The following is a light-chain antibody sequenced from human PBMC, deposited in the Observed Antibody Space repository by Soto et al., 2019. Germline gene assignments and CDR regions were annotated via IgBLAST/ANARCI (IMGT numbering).Light chain of an antibody. J-gene: IGKJ4*01. CDR1: QSVSSTH. CDR3: QQYDNSPLT. V-gene: IGKV3-20*01. CDR2: AAF. Sequence: DIVLTQSPGTLSLSPGERATLSCRASQSVSSTHLAWYKQKPGQAPRLLIYAAFNRATGIPDRFSGSGSGTDFTLTISRLEPEDFAVYYCQQYDNSPLTFGGGTKVEIK.